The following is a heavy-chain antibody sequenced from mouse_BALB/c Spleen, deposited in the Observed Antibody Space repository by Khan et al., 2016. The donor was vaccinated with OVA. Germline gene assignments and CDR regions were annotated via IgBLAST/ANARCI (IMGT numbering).Heavy chain of an antibody. J-gene: IGHJ2*01. V-gene: IGHV3-2*02. D-gene: IGHD1-1*01. CDR2: ISYSGNT. Sequence: QLVESGPGLVKPSQSLSLTCTVTGYSITSDYAWNWIRQFPGNKLEWMGFISYSGNTNYNPSLKSRISITRDTSKNQFFLQLNSVTTEDTATYYCARVYGGDFDYWGQGTTLTVSS. CDR3: ARVYGGDFDY. CDR1: GYSITSDYA.